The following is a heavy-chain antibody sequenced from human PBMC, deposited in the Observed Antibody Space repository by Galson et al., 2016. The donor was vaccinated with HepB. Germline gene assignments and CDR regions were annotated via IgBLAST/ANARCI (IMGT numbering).Heavy chain of an antibody. CDR3: ARDLRRSSSSSDY. CDR2: IYHSGNT. J-gene: IGHJ4*02. Sequence: ETLSLTCAVSGGSISSSNWWSWVRQPPGKGLEWIGDIYHSGNTNYNPSLKRRVTILVDKSKNLFSLNLSSVTAADTAVYYCARDLRRSSSSSDYWGQGTLVTVSS. D-gene: IGHD6-6*01. CDR1: GGSISSSNW. V-gene: IGHV4-4*02.